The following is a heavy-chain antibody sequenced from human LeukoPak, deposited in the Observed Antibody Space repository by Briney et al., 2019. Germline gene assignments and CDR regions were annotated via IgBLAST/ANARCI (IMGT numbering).Heavy chain of an antibody. Sequence: PGRSLRLSCAASGFTFSSYAMHWVRQAPGKGLEWVSSISSSSGYIYYADSVKGRFTISRDNAKNSLYLQMSSLRSEDTAVYYCARDHQGWFDPWGQGTLVTVSS. V-gene: IGHV3-21*04. CDR2: ISSSSGYI. CDR3: ARDHQGWFDP. CDR1: GFTFSSYA. J-gene: IGHJ5*02.